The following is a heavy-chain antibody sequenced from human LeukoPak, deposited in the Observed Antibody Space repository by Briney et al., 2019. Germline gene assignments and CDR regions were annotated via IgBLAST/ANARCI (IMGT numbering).Heavy chain of an antibody. V-gene: IGHV3-23*01. J-gene: IGHJ4*02. D-gene: IGHD4-11*01. CDR3: ARAYSNYVDFDY. Sequence: GGSLRLSCAASGFTFSSYAMSWARQAPGKGLEWVSAISGSGGSTYYADSVKGRFTISRDNSKNTLYLQMNSLRAEDTAVYYCARAYSNYVDFDYWGQGTLVTVSS. CDR1: GFTFSSYA. CDR2: ISGSGGST.